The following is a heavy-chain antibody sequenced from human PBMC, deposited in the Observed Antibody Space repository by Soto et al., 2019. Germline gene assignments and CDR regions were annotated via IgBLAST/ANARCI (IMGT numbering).Heavy chain of an antibody. V-gene: IGHV3-23*03. CDR1: GFSFSAYS. CDR2: IDLSGTTT. Sequence: EVQLLQSGGDLVQPGGSLRLSCAASGFSFSAYSMNWVRQTPGRGLEWVSFIDLSGTTTYYRDSVKGRFTIFKDKTRNTVYLQMRRLTVEDAAIYYCTKDRVPDGIYSFDYWGQGALVTVSS. J-gene: IGHJ4*02. CDR3: TKDRVPDGIYSFDY. D-gene: IGHD2-15*01.